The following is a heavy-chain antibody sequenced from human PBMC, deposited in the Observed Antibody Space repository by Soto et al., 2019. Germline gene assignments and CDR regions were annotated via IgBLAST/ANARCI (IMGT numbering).Heavy chain of an antibody. CDR1: GFTFSSYG. CDR3: ARDGSAGLLWFGDNWFDP. Sequence: WGSLRLSCAASGFTFSSYGMHWVRQAPGKGLEWVAVIWYDGSNKYYADSVKGRFTISRDNSKNTLYLQMNSLRAEDTAVYYCARDGSAGLLWFGDNWFDPWGQGTLVTVSS. CDR2: IWYDGSNK. V-gene: IGHV3-33*01. D-gene: IGHD3-10*01. J-gene: IGHJ5*02.